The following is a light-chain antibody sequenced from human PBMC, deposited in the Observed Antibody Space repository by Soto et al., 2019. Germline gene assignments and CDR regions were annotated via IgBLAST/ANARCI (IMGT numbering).Light chain of an antibody. CDR1: QSISNY. CDR2: AAS. Sequence: DIQMTQSPSSLSASVGDRVTITCRASQSISNYLNWYQQKPGKAPKFLIYAASNLQSGVPSRFSGSGSGTDFTLTISSLQPEDFATYYCQQSYRAPRTFGGGTKVEIK. V-gene: IGKV1-39*01. CDR3: QQSYRAPRT. J-gene: IGKJ4*01.